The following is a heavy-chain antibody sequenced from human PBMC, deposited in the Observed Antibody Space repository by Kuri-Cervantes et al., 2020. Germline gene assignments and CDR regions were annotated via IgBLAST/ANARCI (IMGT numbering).Heavy chain of an antibody. J-gene: IGHJ4*02. D-gene: IGHD1-7*01. Sequence: SETLSLTCTVSGGSISSSSYFWGWIRQPPGKGLEWIGGIHHSGSTNYNPSLKSRVTISVDKSKNQFSLKLSSVTAADTAVYYCARGGRGTKFDYWGQGTLVTVSS. CDR3: ARGGRGTKFDY. CDR2: IHHSGST. V-gene: IGHV4-39*07. CDR1: GGSISSSSYF.